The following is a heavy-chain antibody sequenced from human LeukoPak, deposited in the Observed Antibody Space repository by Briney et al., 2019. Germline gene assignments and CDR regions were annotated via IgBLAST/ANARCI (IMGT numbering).Heavy chain of an antibody. V-gene: IGHV3-21*01. J-gene: IGHJ4*02. Sequence: PGGSLRLSCAASGFIFSRYSMNWVRQAPGKGLEWVSSISRGSSAIYYADSVKGRFTISRDNAKNSLYLQMNSLRAEDTAVYYCASRDCTDGVCEFGYWGQGALVTVSS. CDR2: ISRGSSAI. D-gene: IGHD2-8*01. CDR3: ASRDCTDGVCEFGY. CDR1: GFIFSRYS.